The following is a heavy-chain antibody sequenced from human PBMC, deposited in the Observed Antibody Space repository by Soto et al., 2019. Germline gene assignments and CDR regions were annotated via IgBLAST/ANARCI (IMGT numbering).Heavy chain of an antibody. CDR2: INAGSGNT. V-gene: IGHV1-3*01. Sequence: QVQLVQSGAEVKKPGASVKVSCKASGYTFTSYAMHWVRQAPGQRLEWMGWINAGSGNTKYSQKFQGRVTITRDTSASTAYMELSSLRSEDTAVYYCARVDQGDGMDVWGQGTTVTVSS. CDR1: GYTFTSYA. J-gene: IGHJ6*02. D-gene: IGHD2-2*01. CDR3: ARVDQGDGMDV.